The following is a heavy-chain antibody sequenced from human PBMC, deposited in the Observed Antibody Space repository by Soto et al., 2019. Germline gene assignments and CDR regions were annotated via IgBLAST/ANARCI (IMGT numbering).Heavy chain of an antibody. CDR3: VRGEGGRSNYYYYGMDV. Sequence: GGSLRLSCAASGFTFSSYAMYWVRKAPGTGLEWMSVISYDGSNKYYADSVKGRFTISRDNPKNTLYLQMNSLRAEDTAVYYCVRGEGGRSNYYYYGMDVWGQGTTVTVSS. CDR1: GFTFSSYA. V-gene: IGHV3-30-3*01. CDR2: ISYDGSNK. D-gene: IGHD1-26*01. J-gene: IGHJ6*02.